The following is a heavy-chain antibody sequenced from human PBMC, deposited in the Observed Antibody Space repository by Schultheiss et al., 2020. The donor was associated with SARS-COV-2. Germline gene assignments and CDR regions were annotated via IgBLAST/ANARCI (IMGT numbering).Heavy chain of an antibody. Sequence: GGSLRLSCAASGFTFSNAWMSWVRQAPGKGLEWVSVIYSGGSTYYADSVKGRFTISRDNSKNTLYLQMNSLRAEDTAVYYCARGVATIYYYYYYMDVWGKGTTVTVSS. V-gene: IGHV3-66*01. J-gene: IGHJ6*03. CDR3: ARGVATIYYYYYYMDV. CDR2: IYSGGST. D-gene: IGHD5-12*01. CDR1: GFTFSNAW.